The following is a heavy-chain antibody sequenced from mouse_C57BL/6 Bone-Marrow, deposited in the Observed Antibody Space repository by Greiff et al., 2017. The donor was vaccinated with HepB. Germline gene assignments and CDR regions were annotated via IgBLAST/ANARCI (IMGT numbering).Heavy chain of an antibody. V-gene: IGHV1-15*01. J-gene: IGHJ3*01. CDR3: TRLLITTSAY. CDR2: IDPETGGT. D-gene: IGHD1-2*01. Sequence: VQLVESGAELVRPGASVTLSCKASGYTFTDYELHWVKQTPVHGLEWIGAIDPETGGTAYNQKFKGKAILTADKSSSTAYMELRSLTSEDSAVYYCTRLLITTSAYWGQGTLVTVSA. CDR1: GYTFTDYE.